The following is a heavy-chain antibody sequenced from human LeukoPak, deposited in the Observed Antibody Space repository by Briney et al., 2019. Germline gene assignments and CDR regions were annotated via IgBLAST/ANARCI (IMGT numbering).Heavy chain of an antibody. CDR3: ARDTTYYDFWSGYPSWKFDY. D-gene: IGHD3-3*01. CDR2: IYPGDSDT. V-gene: IGHV5-51*01. CDR1: GYSFTSYW. J-gene: IGHJ4*02. Sequence: GGSLKISCKGSGYSFTSYWIGWVRQMPGKGLEWMGIIYPGDSDTRYSPSFQGQVTISADKSISTAYLQWSSLKASDTAMYYCARDTTYYDFWSGYPSWKFDYWGQGTLVTVSS.